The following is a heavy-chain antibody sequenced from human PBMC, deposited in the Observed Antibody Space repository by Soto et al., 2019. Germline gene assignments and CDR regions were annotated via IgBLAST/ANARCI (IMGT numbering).Heavy chain of an antibody. CDR2: ISLIGRNA. CDR3: AEDLSSLGGGALGAPFDS. D-gene: IGHD3-16*01. Sequence: GGSLRLSCGAPGFTFGNYGMTWFRQAPGKGLEWLSSISLIGRNAYYADSVKGRFSISRDSSKNALYLQLDSLRVEDTAIYFCAEDLSSLGGGALGAPFDSWGQGTLVTVSS. CDR1: GFTFGNYG. J-gene: IGHJ4*02. V-gene: IGHV3-23*01.